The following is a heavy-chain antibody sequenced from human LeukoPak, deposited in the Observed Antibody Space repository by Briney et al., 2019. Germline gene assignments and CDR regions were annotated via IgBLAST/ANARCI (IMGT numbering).Heavy chain of an antibody. CDR3: AKYYYDSSGYYDAAPLDS. CDR1: GFTFSTYA. D-gene: IGHD3-22*01. CDR2: ISDNAYTT. V-gene: IGHV3-23*01. Sequence: GGSLTHSCAASGFTFSTYAMSWVRQAPGKGLEWVSSISDNAYTTYYADSVRGRFTISRDNSKNTLYLQMIGLRAEDTAIYFCAKYYYDSSGYYDAAPLDSWGQGTLVTVFS. J-gene: IGHJ4*02.